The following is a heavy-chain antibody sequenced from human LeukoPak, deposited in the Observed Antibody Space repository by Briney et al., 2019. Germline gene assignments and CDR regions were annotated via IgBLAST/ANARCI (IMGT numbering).Heavy chain of an antibody. V-gene: IGHV3-30-3*01. CDR3: ARDWGYDSSSYYHFNY. J-gene: IGHJ4*02. CDR2: ISYDGSNK. D-gene: IGHD3-22*01. CDR1: GFTFSSYA. Sequence: PGRSLRLSCAASGFTFSSYAMHWVRQAPGKGLEWVAVISYDGSNKYYADSVKGRFTISRDNSKNTLYLQMNSLRAEDTAVYYCARDWGYDSSSYYHFNYWGPGTLATVSS.